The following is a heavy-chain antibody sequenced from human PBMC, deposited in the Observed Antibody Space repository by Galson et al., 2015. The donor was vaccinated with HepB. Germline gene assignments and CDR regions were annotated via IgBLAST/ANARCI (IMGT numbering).Heavy chain of an antibody. J-gene: IGHJ5*02. CDR1: GFTFSIYW. CDR2: IKQDGSEK. D-gene: IGHD2-2*02. CDR3: ARDPDLSFFCSTTSCYKAWFDP. V-gene: IGHV3-7*01. Sequence: SLRLSCAASGFTFSIYWMPWVRQAPGKGLEWVANIKQDGSEKHYVDSVKGRFTISRDNAKNSLYLQMNSLRAEDTAVYYCARDPDLSFFCSTTSCYKAWFDPWGQGTLVTVSS.